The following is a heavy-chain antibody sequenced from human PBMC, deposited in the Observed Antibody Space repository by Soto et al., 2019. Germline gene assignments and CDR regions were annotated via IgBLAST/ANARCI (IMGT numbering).Heavy chain of an antibody. D-gene: IGHD2-15*01. CDR1: GDSVSSNTAA. CDR2: TYYRSKWYN. J-gene: IGHJ6*02. V-gene: IGHV6-1*01. Sequence: SRTLSLTCAISGDSVSSNTAAWYWSRLSPSSGLEWLGRTYYRSKWYNDYAVSVKSRITMKSDTSKNQVSLQLNTVTPEDTAVYYCARKTLIDRGGYYYYAMDVWGQGTTVTVSS. CDR3: ARKTLIDRGGYYYYAMDV.